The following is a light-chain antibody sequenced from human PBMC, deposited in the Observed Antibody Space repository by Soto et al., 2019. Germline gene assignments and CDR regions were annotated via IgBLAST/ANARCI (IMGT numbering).Light chain of an antibody. CDR1: QSISSW. Sequence: DIQVTQSPSTVAACVGARVTITCRASQSISSWLAWHQQKPGKAPRLLIYKASNLESGVPSRFSGSGSGTEFTLTITSLQPDDSATYYCQQYKDNWTFGQGTKV. J-gene: IGKJ1*01. V-gene: IGKV1-5*03. CDR2: KAS. CDR3: QQYKDNWT.